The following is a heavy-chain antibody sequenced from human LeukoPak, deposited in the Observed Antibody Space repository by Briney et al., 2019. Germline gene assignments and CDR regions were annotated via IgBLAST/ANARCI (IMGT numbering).Heavy chain of an antibody. J-gene: IGHJ5*02. CDR3: ARAEGGFWFDP. V-gene: IGHV1-46*01. CDR2: INPNGGST. Sequence: ASVKVSCKASGYTFTSYYMHWVRQAPGQGLEWMGIINPNGGSTSYAQKFQGRVTMTRDTSTSTFYMDLSSLTSEDTAVYYCARAEGGFWFDPWGQGTLVTVSS. CDR1: GYTFTSYY. D-gene: IGHD5-12*01.